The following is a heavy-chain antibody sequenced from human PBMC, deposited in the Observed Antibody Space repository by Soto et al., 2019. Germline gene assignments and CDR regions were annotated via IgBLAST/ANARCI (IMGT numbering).Heavy chain of an antibody. CDR1: GGSISSYY. Sequence: SETLSLTCTVSGGSISSYYWNWIRQPPGKGLEWIGYIYYSGSTNHNPSLKSRVTISVDTSRNQFSLKLSSVAAADTAVYYCARHAPGTYYNAYDYWGLGTLVTVSS. CDR3: ARHAPGTYYNAYDY. CDR2: IYYSGST. D-gene: IGHD3-10*01. J-gene: IGHJ4*02. V-gene: IGHV4-59*08.